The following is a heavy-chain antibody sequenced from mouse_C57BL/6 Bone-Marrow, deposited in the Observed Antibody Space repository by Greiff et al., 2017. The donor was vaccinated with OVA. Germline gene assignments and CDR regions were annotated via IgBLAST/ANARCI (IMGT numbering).Heavy chain of an antibody. V-gene: IGHV1-54*01. Sequence: QVQLQQSGAELVRPGTSVTVSCKASGYAFTNYLIEWVKQRPGQGLEWIGVINPGSGGTNYNEKFKGKATLTADKSSSTAYMQLSSLTSEDSAVYFCARIYDGFMDYWGQGTSVTVSS. CDR1: GYAFTNYL. D-gene: IGHD2-3*01. J-gene: IGHJ4*01. CDR3: ARIYDGFMDY. CDR2: INPGSGGT.